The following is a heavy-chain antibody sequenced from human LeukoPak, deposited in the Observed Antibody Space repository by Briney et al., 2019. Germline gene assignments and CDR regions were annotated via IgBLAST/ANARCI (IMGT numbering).Heavy chain of an antibody. CDR1: GYTFTSYY. V-gene: IGHV1-46*01. J-gene: IGHJ4*02. CDR2: INPSGGST. CDR3: AGDSGDTSYFDY. Sequence: GASVKVSCKASGYTFTSYYMHWVRQAPGQGLEWMGIINPSGGSTSYAQKFQGRVTMTRDMSTSTVYMELSSLRSEDTAVYYCAGDSGDTSYFDYWGQGTLVTVSS.